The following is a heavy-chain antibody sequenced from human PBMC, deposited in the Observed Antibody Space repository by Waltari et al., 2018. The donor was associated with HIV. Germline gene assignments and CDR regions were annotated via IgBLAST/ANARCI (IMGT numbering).Heavy chain of an antibody. Sequence: EIQLLESGGGLVQPGGSLRRSCAASGFIFANHGMSWGRQAPGKWLEWVSAIGGIGATIYYADSVKGRFTVSRDNSKNTLYLQMHSLRVEDTAVYYCTKLTDSATTDWGQGTPVTVSS. CDR3: TKLTDSATTD. V-gene: IGHV3-23*01. CDR2: IGGIGATI. J-gene: IGHJ4*02. CDR1: GFIFANHG. D-gene: IGHD1-26*01.